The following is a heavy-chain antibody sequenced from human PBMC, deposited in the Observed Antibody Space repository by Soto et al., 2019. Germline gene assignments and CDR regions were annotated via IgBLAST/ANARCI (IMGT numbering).Heavy chain of an antibody. CDR3: ASSSSWYRDFQH. CDR2: INAGNGNT. V-gene: IGHV1-3*01. Sequence: ASVKVSCKASGYTFTSYAMHWVRQAPGQRLEWMGWINAGNGNTKYSQKFQGRVTITRDTSASTAYMELSSLRSEDTAVYYCASSSSWYRDFQHWGQGTLVTVSP. D-gene: IGHD6-13*01. J-gene: IGHJ1*01. CDR1: GYTFTSYA.